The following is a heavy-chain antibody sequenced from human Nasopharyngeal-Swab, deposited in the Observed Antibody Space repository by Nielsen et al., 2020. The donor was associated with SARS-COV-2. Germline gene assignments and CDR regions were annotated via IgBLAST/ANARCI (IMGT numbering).Heavy chain of an antibody. J-gene: IGHJ4*02. CDR3: ARDGGLTGFNF. D-gene: IGHD3-9*01. CDR1: GFPFSNYT. Sequence: GESLKISCAASGFPFSNYTMTWVRQAPGKGLEWVSSITSIGGYIHYADSVKGHLTISRDDAKNSLYLQMNRLRVEDTAVYYCARDGGLTGFNFWGQGTLVTVSS. CDR2: ITSIGGYI. V-gene: IGHV3-21*01.